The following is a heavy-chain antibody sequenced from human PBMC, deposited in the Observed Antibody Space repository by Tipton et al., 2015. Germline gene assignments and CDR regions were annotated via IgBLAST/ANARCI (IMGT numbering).Heavy chain of an antibody. V-gene: IGHV4-39*01. CDR2: IYYSGNT. J-gene: IGHJ4*02. D-gene: IGHD3-22*01. CDR3: ARRDYYDSSVYETRLDH. Sequence: TLSLTCAVSAYSISSSAYYWGWIRQPPGKGLEWIGSIYYSGNTYYNQSLKSRVTISADTSKNQFSLKLDSVTAADTAVYYCARRDYYDSSVYETRLDHWGQGTLVPVPS. CDR1: AYSISSSAYY.